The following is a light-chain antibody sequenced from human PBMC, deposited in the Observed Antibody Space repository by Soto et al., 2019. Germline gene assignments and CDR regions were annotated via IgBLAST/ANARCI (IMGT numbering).Light chain of an antibody. Sequence: QSVLTQPASVSGSTGQSITISCAGTGSDVGAYNLVSWYQQHPGKAPKLIICEVSTRPSGISNRFSGSKSGDTASLTISGLQAEDESDYFCCSYAGTVAYVFATGTKVTVL. CDR1: GSDVGAYNL. CDR2: EVS. CDR3: CSYAGTVAYV. J-gene: IGLJ1*01. V-gene: IGLV2-23*02.